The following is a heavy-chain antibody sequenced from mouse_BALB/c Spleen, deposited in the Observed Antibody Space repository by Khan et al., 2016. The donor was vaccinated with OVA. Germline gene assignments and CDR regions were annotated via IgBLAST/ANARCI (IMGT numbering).Heavy chain of an antibody. J-gene: IGHJ3*01. D-gene: IGHD4-1*01. CDR1: GYSITSDYA. Sequence: EVQLQESGPGLVKPSQSLSLTCTVTGYSITSDYAWSWIRQFPGNKLEWMGYISYSGSANYHPSLKSRFSISRDTSKNQFFLRLNSVTTEDTATYYCAMGRTYWGQGTLVTVSA. CDR3: AMGRTY. V-gene: IGHV3-2*02. CDR2: ISYSGSA.